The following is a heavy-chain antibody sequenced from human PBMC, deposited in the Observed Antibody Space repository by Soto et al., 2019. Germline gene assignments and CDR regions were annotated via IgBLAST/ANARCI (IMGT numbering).Heavy chain of an antibody. CDR3: TRDASRDSSARGWFDP. V-gene: IGHV3-21*01. D-gene: IGHD6-13*01. Sequence: GGSLRLSCAASGFTFRSFTMNWVRQAPGKGLEWVSTISSNSAYIYYTDALRGRFTISRDNAKNSLHLQMNSLRAEDTAVYYCTRDASRDSSARGWFDPWGPGTLVTVSS. CDR1: GFTFRSFT. J-gene: IGHJ5*02. CDR2: ISSNSAYI.